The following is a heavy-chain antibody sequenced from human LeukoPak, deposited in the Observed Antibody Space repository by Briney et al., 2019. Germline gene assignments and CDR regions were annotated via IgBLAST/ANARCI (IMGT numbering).Heavy chain of an antibody. J-gene: IGHJ4*02. CDR3: ARGRIIRGYFDY. V-gene: IGHV3-20*04. CDR2: INWNGGST. CDR1: GFTFSNYG. D-gene: IGHD2/OR15-2a*01. Sequence: GGSLRLSCAASGFTFSNYGMNWVRQAPGKGLEWVSGINWNGGSTGYADSVKGRFTISRDNAKNSLYLQMNSLRAEDTALYYCARGRIIRGYFDYWGQGTLVTVSS.